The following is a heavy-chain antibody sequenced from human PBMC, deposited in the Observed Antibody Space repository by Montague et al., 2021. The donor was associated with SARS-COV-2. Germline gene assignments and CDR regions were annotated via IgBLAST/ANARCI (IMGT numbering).Heavy chain of an antibody. D-gene: IGHD3-3*01. CDR2: ISSSSSYI. CDR3: ARDRGINDFWSGPYFDY. V-gene: IGHV3-21*01. Sequence: SLRLSCAASGFTFSSYSMNWVRQAPGKGLEWVSSISSSSSYIYYADSVKGRFTISRDNAKNSLYLQMNSPRAEDTAVYYCARDRGINDFWSGPYFDYWGQGTLVTVSS. CDR1: GFTFSSYS. J-gene: IGHJ4*02.